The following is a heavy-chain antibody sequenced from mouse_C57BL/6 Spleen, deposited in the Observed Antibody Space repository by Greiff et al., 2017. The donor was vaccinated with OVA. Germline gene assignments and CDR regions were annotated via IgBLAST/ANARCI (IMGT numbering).Heavy chain of an antibody. V-gene: IGHV2-5*01. CDR1: GFSLTSYG. D-gene: IGHD1-1*01. J-gene: IGHJ4*01. CDR2: IWRGGST. Sequence: QVQLKQSGPGLVQPSQSLSITCTVSGFSLTSYGVHWVRQSPGKGLEWLGVIWRGGSTDYNAAFMSRLSITKDNSKSQVFFKMNSLQADDTAIYYCAKNLGDYYGSRAMDYWGQGTSVTVSS. CDR3: AKNLGDYYGSRAMDY.